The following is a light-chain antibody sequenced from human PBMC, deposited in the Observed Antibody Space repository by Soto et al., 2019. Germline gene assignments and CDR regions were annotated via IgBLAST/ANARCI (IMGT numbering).Light chain of an antibody. CDR2: GIY. CDR1: QVLGTN. J-gene: IGKJ5*01. CDR3: QQYNYWPPIT. Sequence: EIVMTQSPGTLSVSPGETATLSFRASQVLGTNLAWYQQKPGQAPTLLIYGIYIRATGAPVRFTGSGSGTEFTLTITRLQSEDFATYYCQQYNYWPPITFGQGTRLEIK. V-gene: IGKV3-15*01.